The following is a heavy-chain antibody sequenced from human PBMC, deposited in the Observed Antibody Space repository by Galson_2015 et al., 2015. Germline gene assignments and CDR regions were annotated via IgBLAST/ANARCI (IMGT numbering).Heavy chain of an antibody. J-gene: IGHJ5*02. V-gene: IGHV5-51*01. CDR3: ARLDMGSYCSSTSCQGNWFDP. Sequence: QSGAEVKKPGESLKISCKGSGYSFPSYWIGWVRQMPGKGLEWMGIIYPGDSDTRYSPSFQGQVTISADKSISTAYLQWSSLKASDTAMYYCARLDMGSYCSSTSCQGNWFDPWGQGTLVTVSS. CDR2: IYPGDSDT. D-gene: IGHD2-2*01. CDR1: GYSFPSYW.